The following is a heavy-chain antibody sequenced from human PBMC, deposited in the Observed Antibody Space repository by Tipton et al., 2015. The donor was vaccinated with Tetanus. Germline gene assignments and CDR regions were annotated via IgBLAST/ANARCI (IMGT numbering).Heavy chain of an antibody. J-gene: IGHJ4*02. V-gene: IGHV3-21*04. D-gene: IGHD1-1*01. CDR1: GFTFSSYS. Sequence: SLRLSCAASGFTFSSYSMNWVRQAPGKGLEWVSSISSSSSYIYYADSVKGRFTISRDNSKNTLYLQMNSLRAEDTAVYYCAKTDWNDLMDYWGQGTLVTVSS. CDR3: AKTDWNDLMDY. CDR2: ISSSSSYI.